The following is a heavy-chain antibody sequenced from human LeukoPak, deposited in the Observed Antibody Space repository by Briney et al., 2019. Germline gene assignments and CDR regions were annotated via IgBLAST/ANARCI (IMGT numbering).Heavy chain of an antibody. CDR3: ARVGGQEMATMEFDY. D-gene: IGHD5-24*01. CDR1: GFTFDDYG. J-gene: IGHJ4*02. V-gene: IGHV3-20*04. Sequence: GGSLRLSCAASGFTFDDYGMSWVRQAPGKGLEWVSGINWNGGSTGYADSVKGRFTISRDNAKNSLYLQMNSLRAEDTALYYCARVGGQEMATMEFDYWGQGTLVTVSP. CDR2: INWNGGST.